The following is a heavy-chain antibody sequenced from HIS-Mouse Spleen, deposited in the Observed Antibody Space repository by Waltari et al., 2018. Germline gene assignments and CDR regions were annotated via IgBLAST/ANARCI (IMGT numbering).Heavy chain of an antibody. CDR2: IYYSGST. D-gene: IGHD6-13*01. CDR1: GGSISSSSYY. J-gene: IGHJ2*01. CDR3: AREIPYSSSWYDWYFDL. V-gene: IGHV4-39*07. Sequence: QLQLQESGPGLVKPSETLSLTCTVSGGSISSSSYYWGWIRPPPGKGLEWIGSIYYSGSTYYNPSLKSRVTISVDTSKNQFSLKLSSVTAADTAVYYCAREIPYSSSWYDWYFDLWGRGTLVTVYS.